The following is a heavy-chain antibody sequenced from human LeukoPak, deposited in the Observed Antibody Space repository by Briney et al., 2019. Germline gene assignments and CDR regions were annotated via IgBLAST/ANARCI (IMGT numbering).Heavy chain of an antibody. CDR3: AREKTEMATIVYYYYYYGMDV. J-gene: IGHJ6*02. D-gene: IGHD5-24*01. CDR1: GFTFSSYW. Sequence: GGSLRLSCAASGFTFSSYWMSWVRQAPGKGLEWVANIKQDGSEKYYVDSVKGRFTISRDNAKNSLYLQMNSLRAEDTAVYYCAREKTEMATIVYYYYYYGMDVWGQGTTVTVSS. V-gene: IGHV3-7*03. CDR2: IKQDGSEK.